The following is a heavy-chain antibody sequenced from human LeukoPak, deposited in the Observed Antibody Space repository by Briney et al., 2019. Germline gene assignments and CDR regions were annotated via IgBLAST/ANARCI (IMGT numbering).Heavy chain of an antibody. CDR1: GFSLSSGYF. D-gene: IGHD3-3*01. CDR3: ARGQIYDYWTPVSWKFDL. J-gene: IGHJ2*01. V-gene: IGHV4-38-2*02. CDR2: IYTTGTGST. Sequence: SETLSLTCSVSGFSLSSGYFWGWIRQAPGKGREWIGNIYTTGTGSTYYNPSLKSRANLLLDKSKNQFSLKLNSVTAADTAVFYCARGQIYDYWTPVSWKFDLWGRGTLVTVSS.